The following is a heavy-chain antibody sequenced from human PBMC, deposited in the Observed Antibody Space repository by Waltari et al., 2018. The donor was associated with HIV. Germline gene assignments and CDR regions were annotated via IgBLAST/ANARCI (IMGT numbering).Heavy chain of an antibody. V-gene: IGHV3-7*01. CDR1: GFTFSKYW. Sequence: EVQLVETGGALVQPGGSLRVSCVASGFTFSKYWMTWVRRAPGKGLEWVANIKQDGNEKNYLESVKGRFTSSRDNAKNSLYLQMNNLRDEDSATYYCARAYSGTYRIGDYWGQGTLVTVSS. J-gene: IGHJ4*02. D-gene: IGHD1-26*01. CDR3: ARAYSGTYRIGDY. CDR2: IKQDGNEK.